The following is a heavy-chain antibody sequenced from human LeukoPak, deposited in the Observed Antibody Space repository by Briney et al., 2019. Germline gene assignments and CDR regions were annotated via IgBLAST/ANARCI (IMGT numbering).Heavy chain of an antibody. J-gene: IGHJ6*02. Sequence: HPGGSLRLSCATSGFVFSSYGMHWVRQAPGKGLEWVAVIWYDGSDKYYADSVKGRFTISRDNSKNTLYLQMNSLRAEDTAVYYCARELYNPHYFGPNTYYYGMDVWGQGTTVTVSS. CDR1: GFVFSSYG. V-gene: IGHV3-33*01. CDR3: ARELYNPHYFGPNTYYYGMDV. CDR2: IWYDGSDK. D-gene: IGHD2/OR15-2a*01.